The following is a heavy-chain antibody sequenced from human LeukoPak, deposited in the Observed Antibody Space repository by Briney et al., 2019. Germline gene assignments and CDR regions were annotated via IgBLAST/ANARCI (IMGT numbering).Heavy chain of an antibody. CDR1: GGSFSGYY. D-gene: IGHD2-15*01. V-gene: IGHV4-34*01. CDR3: ARHVGIVVVVAATDY. CDR2: INHSGST. Sequence: PSETLSLTCAVYGGSFSGYYWSWIRQPPGKGLEWIGEINHSGSTNYNPSLKSRVTISVDTSKNQFSLKLSSVTAADTAVYYCARHVGIVVVVAATDYWGQGTLVTVSS. J-gene: IGHJ4*02.